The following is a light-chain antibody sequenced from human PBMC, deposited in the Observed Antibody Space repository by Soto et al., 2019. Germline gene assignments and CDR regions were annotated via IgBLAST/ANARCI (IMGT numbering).Light chain of an antibody. CDR1: QSISNR. CDR2: AAS. Sequence: DIQMTQSPSTLSASVGDRVTITCRASQSISNRLAWYQQKPGKAPKLLIYAASNLQRGVSSRFSGSGSGTDFTLTIDSLQPDDFAIYYCQQCFSIPPTFGHGTKVDIK. V-gene: IGKV1-39*01. J-gene: IGKJ1*01. CDR3: QQCFSIPPT.